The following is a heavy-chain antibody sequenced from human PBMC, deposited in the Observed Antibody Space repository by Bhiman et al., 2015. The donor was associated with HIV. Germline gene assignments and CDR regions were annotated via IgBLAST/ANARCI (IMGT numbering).Heavy chain of an antibody. J-gene: IGHJ2*01. CDR2: ISGNGGNT. Sequence: EVHLLDSGGGLEQPGGSLRLSCAASGFTFSTYGMSWVRQAPGKRLEWVSGISGNGGNTYYADSVRGRFTISRDNSKNTLYLQMNSLRVEDTAVYYCAKGSAYCGGDCLKRFWYFDFWGRGTLVTVSS. D-gene: IGHD2-21*02. V-gene: IGHV3-23*01. CDR3: AKGSAYCGGDCLKRFWYFDF. CDR1: GFTFSTYG.